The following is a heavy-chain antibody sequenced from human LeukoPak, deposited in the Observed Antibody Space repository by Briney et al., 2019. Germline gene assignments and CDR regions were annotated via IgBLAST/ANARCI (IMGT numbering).Heavy chain of an antibody. CDR2: IYTSGST. J-gene: IGHJ4*02. CDR1: GGSISSGSYY. Sequence: SETLSLTCTVSGGSISSGSYYWSWIRQPAGKGLEWIGRIYTSGSTNYNPSLKSRVTISVDTSKNQFSLKLSSVTAADTAVYYCARGLIAAREYYLDSWGQGTLVTVSS. D-gene: IGHD6-6*01. CDR3: ARGLIAAREYYLDS. V-gene: IGHV4-61*02.